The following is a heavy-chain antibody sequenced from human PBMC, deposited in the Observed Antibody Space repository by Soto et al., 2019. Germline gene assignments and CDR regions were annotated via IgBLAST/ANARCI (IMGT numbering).Heavy chain of an antibody. Sequence: PGESLKISCKGSGYNFPNSWIGWVRQMPGKRLEWMGLIYPDDSDTNYNPSFQGHVTISADKSTSKAYLQWNSLEASDTAIYYCAAFRSSWFGDGRLDSWGPGTLVTVSS. J-gene: IGHJ4*02. CDR2: IYPDDSDT. CDR3: AAFRSSWFGDGRLDS. D-gene: IGHD6-13*01. V-gene: IGHV5-51*01. CDR1: GYNFPNSW.